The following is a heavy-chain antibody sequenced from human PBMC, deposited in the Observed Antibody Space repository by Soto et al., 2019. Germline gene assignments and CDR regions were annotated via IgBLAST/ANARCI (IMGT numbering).Heavy chain of an antibody. CDR1: GASVSSGGYY. Sequence: SGTLSLTYTVSGASVSSGGYYWSWIRQHPEKGLEWIGYIYNSGLISYNPSLKSRIVVSRDTSRNQLSLKVTSVTAADTAVYFCARSRRGAVATFDLWGQGTPVTVSS. D-gene: IGHD2-15*01. CDR2: IYNSGLI. CDR3: ARSRRGAVATFDL. J-gene: IGHJ4*02. V-gene: IGHV4-31*03.